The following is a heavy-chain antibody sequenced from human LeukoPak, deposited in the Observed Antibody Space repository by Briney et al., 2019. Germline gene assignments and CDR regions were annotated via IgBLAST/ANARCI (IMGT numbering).Heavy chain of an antibody. D-gene: IGHD4-17*01. CDR2: IYTSGST. CDR3: ARAQTYGDYLSWFDP. J-gene: IGHJ5*02. V-gene: IGHV4-4*07. Sequence: PSETLSLTCTVSGGSISSYYWTWIRQPAGKGLERIGRIYTSGSTNYNPSLKSRVTMSVDTSKNQFSLKLSSVTAADTAVYYCARAQTYGDYLSWFDPWGQETLVTVSS. CDR1: GGSISSYY.